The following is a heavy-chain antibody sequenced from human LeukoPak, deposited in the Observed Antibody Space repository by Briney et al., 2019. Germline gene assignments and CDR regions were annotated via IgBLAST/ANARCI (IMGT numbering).Heavy chain of an antibody. V-gene: IGHV1-18*04. CDR2: ISAYNGNT. CDR1: GYTFTGYY. Sequence: GASVKVSCKASGYTFTGYYIHWVRQAPGQGLEWMGWISAYNGNTNYAQKLQGRVTMTTDTSTSTAYMELRSLRSDDTAVYYCARDLDSSSWSMRHYYYYMDVWGKGTTVTVSS. J-gene: IGHJ6*03. CDR3: ARDLDSSSWSMRHYYYYMDV. D-gene: IGHD6-13*01.